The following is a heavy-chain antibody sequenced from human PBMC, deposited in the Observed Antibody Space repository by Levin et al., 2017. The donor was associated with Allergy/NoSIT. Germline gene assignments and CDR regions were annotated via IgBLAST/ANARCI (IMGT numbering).Heavy chain of an antibody. CDR1: GGSISSPNYF. D-gene: IGHD3-10*01. Sequence: PSETLSLTCTVSGGSISSPNYFWSWIRHLPGKGLEWIAYIDYRWRTFYNPSLESRVTMSIDTSTNQFSLRLGSVTAADTAMYYCAREVIIPSYRDLDGFDIWGQGTMVTVSS. CDR2: IDYRWRT. V-gene: IGHV4-31*03. CDR3: AREVIIPSYRDLDGFDI. J-gene: IGHJ3*02.